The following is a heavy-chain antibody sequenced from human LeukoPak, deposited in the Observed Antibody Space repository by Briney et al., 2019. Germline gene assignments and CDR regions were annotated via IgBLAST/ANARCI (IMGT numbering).Heavy chain of an antibody. V-gene: IGHV3-23*01. Sequence: GGSLRLSCAASGFTFRSYAMSWVRRAPGKGLEWVSAISGSGDSTYYADSVKGRFTISRDNSKNTLYLQMNSLRAEDTAVYYCAKDQRQRAAAGPDYWGQGTLVAVSS. CDR2: ISGSGDST. CDR1: GFTFRSYA. D-gene: IGHD6-13*01. J-gene: IGHJ4*02. CDR3: AKDQRQRAAAGPDY.